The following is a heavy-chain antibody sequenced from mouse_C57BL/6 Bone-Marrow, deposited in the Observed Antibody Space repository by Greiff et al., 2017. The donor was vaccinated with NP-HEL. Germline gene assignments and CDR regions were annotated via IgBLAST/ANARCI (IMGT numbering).Heavy chain of an antibody. D-gene: IGHD1-1*01. CDR3: ARWPYYYGSSPWFAY. CDR1: GFNIKNTY. Sequence: EVKLEESVAELVRPGASVKLSCTASGFNIKNTYMHWVKQRPEQGLEWIGRIDPANGNTKYAPKFQGKATITADTSSNTAYLQLSSLTSEDTAIYYCARWPYYYGSSPWFAYWGQGTLVTVSA. J-gene: IGHJ3*01. CDR2: IDPANGNT. V-gene: IGHV14-3*01.